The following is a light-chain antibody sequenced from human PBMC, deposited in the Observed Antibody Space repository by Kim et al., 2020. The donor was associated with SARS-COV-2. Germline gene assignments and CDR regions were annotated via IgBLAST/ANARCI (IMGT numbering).Light chain of an antibody. J-gene: IGKJ1*01. CDR1: QDIANY. CDR3: QKYDRAPWT. CDR2: AAS. V-gene: IGKV1-27*01. Sequence: DIQMTQSPSSLSASVGDGVTITCRASQDIANYLAWYQQKPGKVPKLLVYAASALKSGVPSRFSGNRSGTDFTLTISNLQPEDVATHYCQKYDRAPWT.